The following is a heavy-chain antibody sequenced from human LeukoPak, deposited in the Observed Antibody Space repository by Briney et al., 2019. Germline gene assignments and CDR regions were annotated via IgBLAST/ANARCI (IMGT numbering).Heavy chain of an antibody. D-gene: IGHD3-10*01. CDR2: IYYSGST. CDR1: GGSISSGGYY. CDR3: SRHTGGSGSYPLDH. J-gene: IGHJ4*02. V-gene: IGHV4-31*03. Sequence: SETLSLTCTVSGGSISSGGYYWSWIRQHPGKGLEWIGYIYYSGSTYYNPSLKSRVTISAGTSNNQFSLKLSSVTAADTAVYFCSRHTGGSGSYPLDHWGQGTLVTVSS.